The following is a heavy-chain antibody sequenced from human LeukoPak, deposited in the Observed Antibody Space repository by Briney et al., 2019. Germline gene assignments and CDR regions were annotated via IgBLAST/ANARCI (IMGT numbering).Heavy chain of an antibody. CDR1: GYTFTSYY. J-gene: IGHJ6*03. D-gene: IGHD6-13*01. CDR2: INPSGGST. CDR3: ARTEYSSSWYHYYYYMDV. V-gene: IGHV1-46*01. Sequence: ASVKVSCKASGYTFTSYYMHWVRQAPGQGLEWMGIINPSGGSTSYAQKFQGRVTITADESTSTAYMELSSLRSEDTAVYYCARTEYSSSWYHYYYYMDVWGKGTTVTVSS.